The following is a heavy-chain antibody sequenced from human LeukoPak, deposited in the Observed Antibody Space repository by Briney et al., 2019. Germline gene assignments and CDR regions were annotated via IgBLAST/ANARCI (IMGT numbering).Heavy chain of an antibody. J-gene: IGHJ4*02. D-gene: IGHD3-22*01. V-gene: IGHV3-23*01. CDR3: AKDLAYYYDSSGRPFDY. CDR2: ISGSGGST. Sequence: GGSLRLSCAASGFTFSSYAMSWVRQAPGKGLEWVSAISGSGGSTYYADSVKGRFTISRGNSKNTLYLQMNSLRAEDTAVYYCAKDLAYYYDSSGRPFDYWGQGTLVTVSS. CDR1: GFTFSSYA.